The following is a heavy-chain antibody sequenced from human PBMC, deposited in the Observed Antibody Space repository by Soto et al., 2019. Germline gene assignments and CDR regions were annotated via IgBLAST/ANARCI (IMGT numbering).Heavy chain of an antibody. Sequence: EVQLVESGGGLVQPGGSLRLSCAASGFTFSSYWMHWVRQAPGKGLVRVSRINSDGSSTTYADSVKGRFTISRDNAKNTLYLQLNSLRAEDTAVYYCARDQGYCSGGSCYVAGYWGQGTLVTVYS. CDR3: ARDQGYCSGGSCYVAGY. J-gene: IGHJ4*02. D-gene: IGHD2-15*01. CDR1: GFTFSSYW. V-gene: IGHV3-74*01. CDR2: INSDGSST.